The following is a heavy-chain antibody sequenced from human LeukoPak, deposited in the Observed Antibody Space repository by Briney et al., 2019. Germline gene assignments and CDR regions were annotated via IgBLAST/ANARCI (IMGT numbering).Heavy chain of an antibody. J-gene: IGHJ5*02. CDR2: IYHSGST. Sequence: SETLSLTCTVSGYSISSGYYWGWIRQPPGKGLEWIGSIYHSGSTYYNPSLKSRVTISVDTSKNQFSLKLSSVTAADTAVYYCASDYYDGSGYYSNWFDPWGQGTLVTVSS. CDR1: GYSISSGYY. V-gene: IGHV4-38-2*02. D-gene: IGHD3-22*01. CDR3: ASDYYDGSGYYSNWFDP.